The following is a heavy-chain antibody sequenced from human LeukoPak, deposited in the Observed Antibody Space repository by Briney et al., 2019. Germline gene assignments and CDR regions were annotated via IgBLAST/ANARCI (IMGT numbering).Heavy chain of an antibody. CDR1: GYTFTGYY. CDR2: INPDSGGT. CDR3: GRDFRDSLDY. V-gene: IGHV1-2*02. J-gene: IGHJ4*02. Sequence: ASVKVSCKASGYTFTGYYMHWVRQAPGQGLEWTGWINPDSGGTNFAQKSQGRVTMTRDTSISTAYMELSRLRSDDTAVYYCGRDFRDSLDYWGQGTLVTVSS.